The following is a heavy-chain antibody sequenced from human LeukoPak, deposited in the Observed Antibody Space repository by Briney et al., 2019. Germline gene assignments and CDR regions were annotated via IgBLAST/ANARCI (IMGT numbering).Heavy chain of an antibody. CDR2: INPNSGGT. CDR1: GYIFTAYY. CDR3: ARDLSGGALVAFDI. V-gene: IGHV1-2*02. Sequence: ASVTVSYKASGYIFTAYYIHWLRQAPRQGLKWMGWINPNSGGTSFALNFQGRVTLTRDTSISTVYMELSRLRSDDTAVYYCARDLSGGALVAFDIWGQGTMVTVSS. D-gene: IGHD2-15*01. J-gene: IGHJ3*02.